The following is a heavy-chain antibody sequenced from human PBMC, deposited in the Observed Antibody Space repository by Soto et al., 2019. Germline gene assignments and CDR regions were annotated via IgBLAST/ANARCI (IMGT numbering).Heavy chain of an antibody. J-gene: IGHJ6*02. Sequence: ASETLSLTCAVYGGSFSGYYWSWIRQPPGKGLEWIGEINHSGSTNYNPSLKGRVTISVDTSKNQFSLKLSSVTAADTAVYYCAREKTTTYYYYGMDVWGQGTTVTVSS. CDR1: GGSFSGYY. D-gene: IGHD4-17*01. CDR2: INHSGST. CDR3: AREKTTTYYYYGMDV. V-gene: IGHV4-34*01.